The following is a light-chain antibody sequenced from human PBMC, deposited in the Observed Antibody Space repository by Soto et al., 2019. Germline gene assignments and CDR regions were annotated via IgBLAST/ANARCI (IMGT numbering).Light chain of an antibody. V-gene: IGLV1-44*01. CDR1: SSHIGSNI. Sequence: QSVLSQPPSASGTPGQRVTISCSGRSSHIGSNIVNWYQQLPGTAPKLLIYSNHQRPSGVPDRFSGTKSGTSASLAISGLQSEDEADYYCSAWDASLDAVLFGGGTKLTVL. J-gene: IGLJ2*01. CDR3: SAWDASLDAVL. CDR2: SNH.